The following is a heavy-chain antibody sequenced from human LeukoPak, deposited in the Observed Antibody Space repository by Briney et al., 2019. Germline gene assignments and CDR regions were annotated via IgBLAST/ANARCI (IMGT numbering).Heavy chain of an antibody. J-gene: IGHJ4*02. CDR2: ISYDGSNK. V-gene: IGHV3-30*01. CDR1: GFTFSSYA. CDR3: ASENDS. Sequence: GGSLRLSCAASGFTFSSYAMHWVRQAPGKGLEWVAVISYDGSNKYYADSVKGRFTISRDNSKNTLYLQMNSLRAEDTAVYYCASENDSWGQGTLVTVSS.